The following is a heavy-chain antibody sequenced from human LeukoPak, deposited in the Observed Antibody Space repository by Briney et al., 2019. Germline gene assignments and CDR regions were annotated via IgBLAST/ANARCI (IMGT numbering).Heavy chain of an antibody. D-gene: IGHD5-12*01. CDR3: ASPPRTRGYSGPLDY. V-gene: IGHV3-23*01. CDR2: ISGSGGST. Sequence: GGSLRLSCAASGFTFSSYAMSWVRQAPGKGLEWVSAISGSGGSTYYADSVKGRFTISRDNSKNTLYLQMNNLRAEDTAVYYCASPPRTRGYSGPLDYWGQGTLVTVSS. CDR1: GFTFSSYA. J-gene: IGHJ4*02.